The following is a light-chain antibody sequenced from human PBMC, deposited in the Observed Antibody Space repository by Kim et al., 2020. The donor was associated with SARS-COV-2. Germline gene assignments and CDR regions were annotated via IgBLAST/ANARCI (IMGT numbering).Light chain of an antibody. J-gene: IGKJ2*01. Sequence: VSPAERATLSCRASQVVTSNLAWYQQKPGQAPRLLIYGASTRATGIPAGFSGSGSGTEFTLTISSLQSEDFAVYYCQQYNNWPYTFGQGTKLEI. CDR1: QVVTSN. CDR2: GAS. V-gene: IGKV3-15*01. CDR3: QQYNNWPYT.